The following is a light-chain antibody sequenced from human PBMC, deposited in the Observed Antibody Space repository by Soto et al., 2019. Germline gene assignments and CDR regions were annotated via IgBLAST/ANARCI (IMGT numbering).Light chain of an antibody. CDR1: QSVSSSY. J-gene: IGKJ5*01. V-gene: IGKV3-20*01. CDR3: QQYGSSPLT. Sequence: EIVWTKEKGTLSLSPGERATLSCRSSQSVSSSYLAWYQQKPGQAPRLLIYGASSRATGIPDRFSGSGSGTDFTLTISRLEPEDFAVYYCQQYGSSPLTFGQGTRLEI. CDR2: GAS.